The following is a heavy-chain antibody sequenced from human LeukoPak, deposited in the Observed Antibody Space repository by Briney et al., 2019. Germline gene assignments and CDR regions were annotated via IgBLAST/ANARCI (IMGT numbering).Heavy chain of an antibody. CDR1: GFTFSGSA. CDR3: ARGPVAGPTGY. J-gene: IGHJ4*02. V-gene: IGHV3-73*01. CDR2: IRREGKNYAT. Sequence: GGSLRLSCAASGFTFSGSAIHWVRQASGKGLEWVGRIRREGKNYATAYAASVKGRFTISRDDSQNTAYLQMNSLRAEDTAVYYCARGPVAGPTGYWGQGTLVTVSS. D-gene: IGHD6-19*01.